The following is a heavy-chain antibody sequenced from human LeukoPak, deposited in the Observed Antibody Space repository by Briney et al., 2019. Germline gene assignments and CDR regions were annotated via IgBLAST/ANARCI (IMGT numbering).Heavy chain of an antibody. V-gene: IGHV3-23*01. CDR3: AKERPPWGLGVGYFDY. CDR1: GFTFSNYA. Sequence: GGSLRLSCAASGFTFSNYAMSWVRQAPGKGLEWVSSLIGSGGSTYYADSVKGRFTISRDNSKNTLYLQMNSLRAEDTAVYYCAKERPPWGLGVGYFDYWGQGTLVTVSS. J-gene: IGHJ4*02. D-gene: IGHD3-16*01. CDR2: LIGSGGST.